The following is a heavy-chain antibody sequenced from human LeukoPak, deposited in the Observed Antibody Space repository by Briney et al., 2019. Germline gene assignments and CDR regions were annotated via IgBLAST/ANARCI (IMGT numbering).Heavy chain of an antibody. D-gene: IGHD2-2*01. Sequence: PSETLSLTCAVYGGSFSGYYWSWIRQPPGKGLEWIGEINHSGSTNYNPSLKSRVTISVDTSKNQFSLKLSSVTAADTAVYYCARRRIVVVPAAIGKWYFDLWGRGTLVTVSS. CDR2: INHSGST. V-gene: IGHV4-34*01. CDR1: GGSFSGYY. J-gene: IGHJ2*01. CDR3: ARRRIVVVPAAIGKWYFDL.